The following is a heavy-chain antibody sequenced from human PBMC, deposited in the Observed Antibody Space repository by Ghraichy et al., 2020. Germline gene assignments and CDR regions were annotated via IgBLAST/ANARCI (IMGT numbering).Heavy chain of an antibody. D-gene: IGHD6-19*01. CDR2: INPNSGGT. V-gene: IGHV1-2*06. Sequence: ASVKVSCKASGYTFTGYYMHWVRQAPGQGLEWMGRINPNSGGTNYAQKFQGRVTMTRDTSISTAYMELSRLRSDDTAVYYCARALPRWLVVGSFNWFDPWGQGTLVTVSS. CDR3: ARALPRWLVVGSFNWFDP. CDR1: GYTFTGYY. J-gene: IGHJ5*02.